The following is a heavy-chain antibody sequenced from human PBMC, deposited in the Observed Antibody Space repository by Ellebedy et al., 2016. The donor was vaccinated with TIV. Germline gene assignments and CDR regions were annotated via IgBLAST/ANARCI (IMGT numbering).Heavy chain of an antibody. CDR1: GGTFSSYA. D-gene: IGHD2-15*01. J-gene: IGHJ4*02. CDR3: ASRVTIAVSTASSFDY. Sequence: SVKVSXXASGGTFSSYAISWVRQAPGQGLEWMGGIIPIFGTANYAQKFQGRVTITADESTSTAYMELSSLRSEDTAVYYCASRVTIAVSTASSFDYWGQGTLVTVSS. V-gene: IGHV1-69*13. CDR2: IIPIFGTA.